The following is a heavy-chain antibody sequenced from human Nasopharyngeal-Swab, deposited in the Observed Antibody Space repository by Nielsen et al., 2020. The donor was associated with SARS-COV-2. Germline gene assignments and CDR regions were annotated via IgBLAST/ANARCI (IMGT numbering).Heavy chain of an antibody. J-gene: IGHJ4*02. CDR2: ISGSGGST. Sequence: GESLKISCAASGFTFSSYAMSWVRQAPGPGVERVSAISGSGGSTYYADSVKGRFIISRDNSKNTLYLQMNSLRAEDTAVYYCAKDFSLSAFMVADMGFDYWGQGTLVTVSS. D-gene: IGHD2/OR15-2a*01. CDR3: AKDFSLSAFMVADMGFDY. CDR1: GFTFSSYA. V-gene: IGHV3-23*01.